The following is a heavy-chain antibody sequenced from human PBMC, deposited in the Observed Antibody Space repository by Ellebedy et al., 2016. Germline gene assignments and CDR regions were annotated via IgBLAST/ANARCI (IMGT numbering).Heavy chain of an antibody. Sequence: GGSLRLSCAASAFTFSTYAMHWVRQAPGKGLEWVAVISYDGSSKYYADSVKGRFIISSDKSKNTPYLQMNSLRVEDTAVYYCARSRWLQPDYDYWGQGTLVTVSS. CDR1: AFTFSTYA. CDR2: ISYDGSSK. CDR3: ARSRWLQPDYDY. V-gene: IGHV3-30-3*01. D-gene: IGHD5-24*01. J-gene: IGHJ4*02.